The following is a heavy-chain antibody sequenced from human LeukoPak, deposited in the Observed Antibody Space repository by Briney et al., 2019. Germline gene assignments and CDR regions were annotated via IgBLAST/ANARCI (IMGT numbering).Heavy chain of an antibody. CDR3: ARELVSGSYYYYGMDV. CDR2: IKQDGSEQ. V-gene: IGHV3-7*01. J-gene: IGHJ6*02. D-gene: IGHD3-10*01. Sequence: GGSLRLSCAASGFTFSSYWMSWVRQAPGKGLEWVANIKQDGSEQYYVDSVKGRFTISRDNAKNSLYLQMNSLRAEDTAVYYCARELVSGSYYYYGMDVWGQGTTVTVSS. CDR1: GFTFSSYW.